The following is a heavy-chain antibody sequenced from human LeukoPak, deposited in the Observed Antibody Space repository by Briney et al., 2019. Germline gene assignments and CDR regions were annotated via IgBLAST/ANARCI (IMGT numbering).Heavy chain of an antibody. J-gene: IGHJ4*02. D-gene: IGHD6-19*01. V-gene: IGHV4-34*01. Sequence: SETLSLTCAVYGGSFSDHYWQWIRQTPGKGLEWIGEINHSGITNYNPFLKSRLAISVDTSKNQFSLKMSSVTAADTAVYYCARMTSSGWYAAGYYFTTGAREPWSPSPQ. CDR1: GGSFSDHY. CDR2: INHSGIT. CDR3: ARMTSSGWYAAGYYFTT.